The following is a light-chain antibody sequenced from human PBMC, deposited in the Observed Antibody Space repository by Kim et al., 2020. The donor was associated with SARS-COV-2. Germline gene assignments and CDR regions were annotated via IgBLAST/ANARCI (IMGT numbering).Light chain of an antibody. Sequence: ESVGDRVTITCRASQGIGSYLAWYQQKPGKAPKLLIYAASTLQSGVPSRFSGSGSETDFTLTITSLQPEDFATYYCQQLEYYPITFGQGTRLDIK. CDR1: QGIGSY. V-gene: IGKV1-9*01. CDR3: QQLEYYPIT. J-gene: IGKJ5*01. CDR2: AAS.